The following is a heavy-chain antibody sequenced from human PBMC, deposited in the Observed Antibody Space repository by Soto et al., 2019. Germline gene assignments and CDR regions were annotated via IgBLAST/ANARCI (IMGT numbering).Heavy chain of an antibody. V-gene: IGHV1-69*01. CDR3: ARSQGSSTSLEIYYYYYYGMDV. CDR1: GGTFSSYA. CDR2: IIPISETT. Sequence: QVQLVQSGAEVKKPGSSVKVSCKASGGTFSSYAISWVRQAPGQGPEWMGGIIPISETTNYAQKFQGRVTITADESKSTAYMELSSLRSEDTAVCYCARSQGSSTSLEIYYYYYYGMDVWGQGTTVTVSS. J-gene: IGHJ6*02. D-gene: IGHD2-2*01.